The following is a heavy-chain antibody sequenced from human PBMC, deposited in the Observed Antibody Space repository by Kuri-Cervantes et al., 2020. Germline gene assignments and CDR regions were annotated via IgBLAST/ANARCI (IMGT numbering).Heavy chain of an antibody. CDR3: ARFRSTDDYGDYGTNPYYYYGMDV. CDR1: GGSISRSSYY. V-gene: IGHV4-39*01. J-gene: IGHJ6*02. D-gene: IGHD4-17*01. CDR2: IYYSGST. Sequence: GSLRPSCTVSGGSISRSSYYWGWIRQPPGKGLEWIGSIYYSGSTYYNPSLKNRVTISVDTSKNQFSLKLSSVTAADTAVYYCARFRSTDDYGDYGTNPYYYYGMDVWGQGTTVTVSS.